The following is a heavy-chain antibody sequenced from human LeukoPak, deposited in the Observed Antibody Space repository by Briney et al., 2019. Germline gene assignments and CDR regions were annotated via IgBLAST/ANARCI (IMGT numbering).Heavy chain of an antibody. Sequence: SETLSLTCTVSGGSISSYYWSWIRQSPGKGLEWIGYIYYSGSTNYNPSLKSRVTISVDTSKNQFSLKLSSVTAADTAVYYCARDLRSPYYYYYYGMDVWGQGTTVTVSS. D-gene: IGHD3-16*01. CDR1: GGSISSYY. J-gene: IGHJ6*02. V-gene: IGHV4-59*01. CDR2: IYYSGST. CDR3: ARDLRSPYYYYYYGMDV.